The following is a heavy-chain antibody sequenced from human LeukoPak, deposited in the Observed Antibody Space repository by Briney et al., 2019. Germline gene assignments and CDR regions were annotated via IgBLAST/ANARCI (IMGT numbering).Heavy chain of an antibody. CDR3: ARERAVRLVIIVNYFDY. CDR1: GFTFSSYE. J-gene: IGHJ4*02. CDR2: ISSSGSTI. D-gene: IGHD3-9*01. V-gene: IGHV3-48*03. Sequence: GGSLRLSCAASGFTFSSYEMNWVRQAPGKGLEWVSYISSSGSTIYYADSVKGRFTISRDNAKNSLYLQMNSLRAEDTAVYYCARERAVRLVIIVNYFDYWGQGTLVTVSS.